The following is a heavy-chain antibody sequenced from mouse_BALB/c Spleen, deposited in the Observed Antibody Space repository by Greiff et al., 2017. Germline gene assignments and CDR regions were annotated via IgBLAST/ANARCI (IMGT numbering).Heavy chain of an antibody. D-gene: IGHD2-4*01. CDR2: ILPGSGST. V-gene: IGHV1-9*01. CDR1: GYTFSSYW. Sequence: QVQLQQSGAELLKPGASVKISCKATGYTFSSYWIEWVKQRPGHGLEWIGEILPGSGSTNYNEKFKGKATFTADTSSNTAYMQLSSLTSEDSAVYYCARGDYDGSFDYWGQGTTLTVSS. CDR3: ARGDYDGSFDY. J-gene: IGHJ2*01.